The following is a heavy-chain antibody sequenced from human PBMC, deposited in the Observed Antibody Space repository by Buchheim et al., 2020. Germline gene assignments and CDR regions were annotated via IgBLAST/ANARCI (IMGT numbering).Heavy chain of an antibody. J-gene: IGHJ6*02. D-gene: IGHD1-1*01. V-gene: IGHV3-30*18. CDR1: GFTFSSYG. CDR3: AKLVAEIYNQLGERDYYYYCGMDV. CDR2: ISYDGSNK. Sequence: QVQLVESGGGVVQPGKSLRLSCAASGFTFSSYGMHWVRQAPGKGLEWVAVISYDGSNKYYADSVKGRFTISRDNSKNTLYLQMNSLRAEDTAVYYCAKLVAEIYNQLGERDYYYYCGMDVWGQGTT.